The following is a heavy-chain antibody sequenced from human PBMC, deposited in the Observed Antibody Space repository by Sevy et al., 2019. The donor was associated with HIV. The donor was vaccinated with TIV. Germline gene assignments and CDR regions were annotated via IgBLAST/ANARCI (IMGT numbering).Heavy chain of an antibody. Sequence: GGSLRLSCAASGFTFSDYNMNWVRQAPGKGLEWVSSISSISNYIYYADSVKGRFTISRDNAKNSLYLQMNSLRAEDTAVYYCARETSSCAEGIYYGMDVWGQGTTVTVSS. CDR2: ISSISNYI. V-gene: IGHV3-21*01. D-gene: IGHD3-10*01. CDR3: ARETSSCAEGIYYGMDV. CDR1: GFTFSDYN. J-gene: IGHJ6*02.